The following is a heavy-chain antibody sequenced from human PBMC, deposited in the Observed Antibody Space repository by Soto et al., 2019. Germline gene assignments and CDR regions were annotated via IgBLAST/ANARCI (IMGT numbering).Heavy chain of an antibody. D-gene: IGHD3-16*01. Sequence: GGSLRLSCVGSGFTFGSYAMSWIRQAPGKGLEWVSIISANGRSTYYADSVRGRFTISRDNSKNTLYVQMDSLGAEDTAVYYCAKIEYASAWYYYGMDVWGQGTTVTVSS. V-gene: IGHV3-23*01. CDR3: AKIEYASAWYYYGMDV. CDR2: ISANGRST. J-gene: IGHJ6*02. CDR1: GFTFGSYA.